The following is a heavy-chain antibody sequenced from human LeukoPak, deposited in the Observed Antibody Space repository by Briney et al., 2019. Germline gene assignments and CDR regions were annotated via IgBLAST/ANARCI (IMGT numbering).Heavy chain of an antibody. D-gene: IGHD3-10*01. Sequence: ASVKVSCKASGYTFSNFGISWVRQAPGQGLEWMGWISGNNDNPNYGQKFQGRFTVTTDSSTSTAYMELRSLRSDDTAIYYCARDLYYYGSGSYYDVFDVWGQGTMVTVSS. J-gene: IGHJ3*01. CDR2: ISGNNDNP. CDR1: GYTFSNFG. CDR3: ARDLYYYGSGSYYDVFDV. V-gene: IGHV1-18*01.